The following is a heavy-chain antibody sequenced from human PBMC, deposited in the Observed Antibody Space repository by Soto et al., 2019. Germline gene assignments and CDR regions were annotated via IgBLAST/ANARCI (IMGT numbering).Heavy chain of an antibody. J-gene: IGHJ6*02. D-gene: IGHD3-9*01. CDR2: IDPSDSYT. CDR1: GYSFTSYW. CDR3: AIFYYDILTGRHYGMDV. Sequence: PGESLKISCKGSGYSFTSYWISWVRQMPGKGLEWMGRIDPSDSYTNYSPSFQGHVTISADKSISTAYLQWSSLKASDTAMYYCAIFYYDILTGRHYGMDVWGQGTTVTVS. V-gene: IGHV5-10-1*01.